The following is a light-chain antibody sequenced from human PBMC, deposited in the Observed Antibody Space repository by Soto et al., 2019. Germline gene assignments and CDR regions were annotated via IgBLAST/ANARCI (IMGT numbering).Light chain of an antibody. V-gene: IGLV2-14*01. Sequence: QSALTQPASVSGSPGQSITISCTGTSSDIGGYNYVSWSQQHPGKAPKLLIFEVSNRPSGVSSRFSGSKSGNTASLTISGLQAEDEADYYCSSYSSSSTYVFGTGTKV. CDR3: SSYSSSSTYV. CDR1: SSDIGGYNY. J-gene: IGLJ1*01. CDR2: EVS.